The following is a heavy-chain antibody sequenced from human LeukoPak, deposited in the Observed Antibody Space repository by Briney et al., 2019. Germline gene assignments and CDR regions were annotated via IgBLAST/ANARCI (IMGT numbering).Heavy chain of an antibody. CDR2: IFHSGST. V-gene: IGHV4-39*01. CDR3: ARRSTAGEWFDP. CDR1: GVSIISIGYF. J-gene: IGHJ5*02. Sequence: SETLSVTCTVSGVSIISIGYFWGWIRQPPGKGLEWIGTIFHSGSTYYNASLKSRVTMSVDTSKNLFSLKLSSATAADTAVYYCARRSTAGEWFDPRGQGTLVTVSS. D-gene: IGHD3-16*01.